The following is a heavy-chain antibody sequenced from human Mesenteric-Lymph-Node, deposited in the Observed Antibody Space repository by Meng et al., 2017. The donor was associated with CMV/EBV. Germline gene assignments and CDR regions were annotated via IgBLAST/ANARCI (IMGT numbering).Heavy chain of an antibody. CDR2: IYSGGSST. J-gene: IGHJ6*02. CDR1: GFTFSSYA. Sequence: GGSLRLSCAASGFTFSSYAMSWVRQAPGKGLEWVSVIYSGGSSTYYADSVKGRFTISRDNSKNTLYLQMNSLRAEDTAVYYCARDPLGYCSSTSCYKNYYGMDVWGQGTTVTVSS. V-gene: IGHV3-23*03. CDR3: ARDPLGYCSSTSCYKNYYGMDV. D-gene: IGHD2-2*02.